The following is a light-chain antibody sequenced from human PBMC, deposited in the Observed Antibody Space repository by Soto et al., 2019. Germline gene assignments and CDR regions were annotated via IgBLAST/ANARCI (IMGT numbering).Light chain of an antibody. CDR3: QQYGGSPLLT. V-gene: IGKV3-20*01. CDR1: ETVRGNF. CDR2: GAS. J-gene: IGKJ4*01. Sequence: DIVLTQSPGTLSLSPGQRATLSCRASETVRGNFLTWYQQKPGQAPRLLISGASTRATGIPDRFSGSGSGTDFTLTISRVESEDFAMYYCQQYGGSPLLTFGGGTKLEI.